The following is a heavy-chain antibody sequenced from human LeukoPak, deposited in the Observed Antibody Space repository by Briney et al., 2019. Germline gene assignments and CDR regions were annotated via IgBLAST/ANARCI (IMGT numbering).Heavy chain of an antibody. D-gene: IGHD5-12*01. CDR3: ARVGFSGYESWFDP. CDR1: GFTFDDYG. J-gene: IGHJ5*02. CDR2: INWNGGST. V-gene: IGHV3-20*04. Sequence: RAGGSLRLSCAASGFTFDDYGMNWVRQAPGKGLEWVSGINWNGGSTGYADSVKGRFTISRDNAKNSLYLQMKSLRAEDTALYYCARVGFSGYESWFDPWGQGTLVTVSS.